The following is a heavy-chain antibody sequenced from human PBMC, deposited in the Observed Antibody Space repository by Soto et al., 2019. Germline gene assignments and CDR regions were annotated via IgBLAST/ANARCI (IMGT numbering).Heavy chain of an antibody. Sequence: GGALRLSGAPSGVTVSSYRMNWVRQAPGKGLEWVSYISSSSSTIYYADSVKGRFTISRDNAKNSLYLQMNSLRDEDTAVYYCARAGGSYYYDSSDAFDIWGQGTMVTVSS. J-gene: IGHJ3*02. CDR2: ISSSSSTI. CDR1: GVTVSSYR. CDR3: ARAGGSYYYDSSDAFDI. V-gene: IGHV3-48*02. D-gene: IGHD3-22*01.